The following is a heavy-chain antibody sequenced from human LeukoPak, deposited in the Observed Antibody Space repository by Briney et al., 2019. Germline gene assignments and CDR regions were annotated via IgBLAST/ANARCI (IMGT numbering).Heavy chain of an antibody. J-gene: IGHJ6*03. CDR1: GGSIRSGSYY. CDR3: ARGLLWFGEGVANMDV. Sequence: SETLSLTCTVSGGSIRSGSYYWSWIRQAAGKGLEWIGRVYTSGSTNYNPSLESRVTISVDTSKNQFSLKLSSVTAADTAVYYCARGLLWFGEGVANMDVWGKGTTVTISS. CDR2: VYTSGST. D-gene: IGHD3-10*01. V-gene: IGHV4-61*02.